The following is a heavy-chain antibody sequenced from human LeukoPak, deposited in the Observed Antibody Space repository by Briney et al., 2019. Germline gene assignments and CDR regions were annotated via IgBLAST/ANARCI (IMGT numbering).Heavy chain of an antibody. CDR2: ILYDGTNQ. D-gene: IGHD3-3*01. J-gene: IGHJ2*01. CDR3: AKDQGTAIFGMIIPDWYFDL. Sequence: GGSLRLSCAASGFTFSTYAMHWVRQAPGKGLEWVAVILYDGTNQYYAGSVKGRFTTSRDNSQNTLYLQMNSLRADDTAVYYCAKDQGTAIFGMIIPDWYFDLWGRGTLVTVSS. V-gene: IGHV3-30-3*01. CDR1: GFTFSTYA.